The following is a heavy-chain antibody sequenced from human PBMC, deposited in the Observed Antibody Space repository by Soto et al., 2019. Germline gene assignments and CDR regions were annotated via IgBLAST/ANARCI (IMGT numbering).Heavy chain of an antibody. CDR3: ARMGWAVASSDYLDY. CDR1: GFTFSSYA. Sequence: QVQLVESGGGVVQPGRSLRLSCAASGFTFSSYAMHGVRQAPGKGLEWVAVISSDGNNKYYAGSVKGRFTISRDNSKNTLYLQMKSLRAEATAVYYCARMGWAVASSDYLDYWGQGTLVTVSS. V-gene: IGHV3-30-3*01. D-gene: IGHD6-19*01. CDR2: ISSDGNNK. J-gene: IGHJ4*02.